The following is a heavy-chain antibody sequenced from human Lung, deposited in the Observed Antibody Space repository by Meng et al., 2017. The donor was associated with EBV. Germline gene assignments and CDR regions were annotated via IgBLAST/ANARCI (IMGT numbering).Heavy chain of an antibody. CDR3: ARGNGWRFDY. CDR1: GYTFTSSS. J-gene: IGHJ4*02. CDR2: ININTGNP. D-gene: IGHD6-19*01. Sequence: QVQLVHSGSELKKPGDSVQVSCQAAGYTFTSSSMNWLRHAPGQGLECMGWININTGNPTYAQGFTGRFVFSLDTSVSTAYLQIDSLKADDTAVYYCARGNGWRFDYWGQGTLVTVSS. V-gene: IGHV7-4-1*01.